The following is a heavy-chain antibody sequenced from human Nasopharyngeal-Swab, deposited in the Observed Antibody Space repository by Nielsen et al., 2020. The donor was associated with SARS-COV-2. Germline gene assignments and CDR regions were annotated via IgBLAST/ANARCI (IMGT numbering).Heavy chain of an antibody. CDR3: TRDDGSLGDY. CDR2: ISYDGNTE. J-gene: IGHJ4*02. Sequence: GGSLRLSCAASGFTLTNYGMHWVRQAPGKGLEWAAAISYDGNTEYYADSAKGRFTISRDSAKNALYLEMNSLRAEDTAVYYCTRDDGSLGDYWGQGTLVTVSS. CDR1: GFTLTNYG. D-gene: IGHD3-10*01. V-gene: IGHV3-30*03.